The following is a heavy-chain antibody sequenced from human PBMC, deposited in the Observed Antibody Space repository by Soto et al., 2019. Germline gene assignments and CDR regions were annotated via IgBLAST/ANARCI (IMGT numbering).Heavy chain of an antibody. Sequence: GASVKVSCKASGGTFSSYAISWVRQAPGQGLEWMEGIIPIFGTANYAQKFQGRVTITADESTSTAYMELSSLRSEDTAVYYCARVYCSGGSCYLGDYYYGMDVWGQGTTVTVSS. CDR3: ARVYCSGGSCYLGDYYYGMDV. CDR2: IIPIFGTA. V-gene: IGHV1-69*13. CDR1: GGTFSSYA. J-gene: IGHJ6*02. D-gene: IGHD2-15*01.